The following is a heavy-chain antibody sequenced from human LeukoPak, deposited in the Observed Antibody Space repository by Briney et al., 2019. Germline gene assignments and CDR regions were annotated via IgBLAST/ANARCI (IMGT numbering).Heavy chain of an antibody. J-gene: IGHJ4*02. D-gene: IGHD1-26*01. CDR1: GASISSYY. CDR3: ARGVVGATPDY. V-gene: IGHV4-59*01. Sequence: SETLSLTCTVSGASISSYYWSWIRQPPGKGLEWIGYIYYSGSTNYNPSLKSRVTISVDTSKNQFSLKLSSVTAADTAVYYCARGVVGATPDYWGQGTLVTVSS. CDR2: IYYSGST.